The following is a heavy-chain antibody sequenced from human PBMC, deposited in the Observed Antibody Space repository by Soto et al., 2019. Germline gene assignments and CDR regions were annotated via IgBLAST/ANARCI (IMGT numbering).Heavy chain of an antibody. J-gene: IGHJ3*02. D-gene: IGHD2-8*01. CDR2: IYYSGST. CDR3: ARAANGWGNAFDI. Sequence: SETLSLTCIVSGGSISSGDYYWSWIRQPPGKGLEWIGYIYYSGSTYYNPSLKSRVTISVDTSKNQFSLKLSSVTAADTAVYYCARAANGWGNAFDIWGQGTMVTVSS. V-gene: IGHV4-30-4*01. CDR1: GGSISSGDYY.